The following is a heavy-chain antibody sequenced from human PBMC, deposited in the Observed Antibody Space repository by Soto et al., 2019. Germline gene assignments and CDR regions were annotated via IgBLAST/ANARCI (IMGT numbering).Heavy chain of an antibody. CDR3: AKTSGVIVVVTSFDH. CDR1: GFTFSKYA. V-gene: IGHV3-23*01. J-gene: IGHJ4*02. D-gene: IGHD3-22*01. CDR2: ISGSGESK. Sequence: LRLSCAASGFTFSKYALTWVRQGPGKGLEWVSAISGSGESKYDADSVKGRFTISRDNSKNTLYLQMNSLRAEDTAIYYCAKTSGVIVVVTSFDHWGQGTLVTVSS.